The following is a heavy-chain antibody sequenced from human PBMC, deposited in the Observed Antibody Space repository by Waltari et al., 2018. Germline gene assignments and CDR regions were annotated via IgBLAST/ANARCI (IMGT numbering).Heavy chain of an antibody. J-gene: IGHJ5*02. V-gene: IGHV4-59*08. CDR1: GGSISSHY. Sequence: QVQLQESGPGLVKPSETLSLTCTVSGGSISSHYWSWIRQPPGKGLEWIGYIYYSGSTNYNPSLKSRVTISVDTSKNQFSLKLSSVTAADTAVYYCARGTDLAWFDPWGQGTLVTVSS. CDR3: ARGTDLAWFDP. CDR2: IYYSGST.